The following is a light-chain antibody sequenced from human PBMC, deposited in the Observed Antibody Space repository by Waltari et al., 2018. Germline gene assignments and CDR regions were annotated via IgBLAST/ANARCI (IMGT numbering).Light chain of an antibody. J-gene: IGKJ2*01. CDR3: QQYDISPYT. CDR2: DAS. V-gene: IGKV3-20*01. CDR1: QNVRNNY. Sequence: EIVLTQSPGTLSLSPGERATLSCRASQNVRNNYLAWYQQRPGQAPRLLIYDASSRATGIPDRLSGSGSVTDFTLTISRLEPEDFAVYYCQQYDISPYTFGQGTQLEIK.